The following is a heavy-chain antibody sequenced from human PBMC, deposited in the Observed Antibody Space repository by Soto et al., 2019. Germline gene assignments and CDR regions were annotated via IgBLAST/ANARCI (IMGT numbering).Heavy chain of an antibody. CDR3: AARYCARSSCFHFDY. CDR2: ISGSGGST. V-gene: IGHV3-23*01. Sequence: GGSLRLSCAASGFTFSSYAMSWVRQAPGKGLEWVSAISGSGGSTYYADSVKGRFTISRDNSKNTLYLQMGSLRAEDMAVYYCAARYCARSSCFHFDYWGQGALVTVSS. CDR1: GFTFSSYA. J-gene: IGHJ4*02. D-gene: IGHD2-2*01.